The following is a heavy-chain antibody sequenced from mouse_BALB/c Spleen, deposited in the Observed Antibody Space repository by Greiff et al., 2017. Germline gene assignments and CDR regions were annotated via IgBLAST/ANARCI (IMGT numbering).Heavy chain of an antibody. CDR1: GFTFSNYW. J-gene: IGHJ4*01. Sequence: EVQGVESGGGLVQPGGSMKLSCVASGFTFSNYWMNWVRQSPEKGLEWVAEIRLKSNNYATHYAESVKGRFTISRDDSKSSVYLQMNNLRAEDTGIYYCTRSNWAYYYAMDYWGQGTSVTVSS. D-gene: IGHD4-1*01. CDR2: IRLKSNNYAT. CDR3: TRSNWAYYYAMDY. V-gene: IGHV6-6*02.